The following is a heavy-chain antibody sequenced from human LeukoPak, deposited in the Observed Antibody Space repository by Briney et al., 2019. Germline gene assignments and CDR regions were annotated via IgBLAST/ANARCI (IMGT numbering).Heavy chain of an antibody. CDR1: GFTVSTNN. V-gene: IGHV3-66*01. J-gene: IGHJ4*02. CDR2: IYSGGST. Sequence: GGSLRLSCAASGFTVSTNNMYWVRQALGKGLEWVSVIYSGGSTYYADSVKGRSTISRDDSKNTLYLQMNSLRGEDTAVYYCARATGGPRRGIDYWGQGTLVTVSS. CDR3: ARATGGPRRGIDY. D-gene: IGHD2-15*01.